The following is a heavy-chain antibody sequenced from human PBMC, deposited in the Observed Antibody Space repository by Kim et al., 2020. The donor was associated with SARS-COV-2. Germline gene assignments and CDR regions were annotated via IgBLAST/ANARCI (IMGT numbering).Heavy chain of an antibody. CDR2: IKEDGSEK. CDR3: GRDYSD. CDR1: GFTFTKYW. J-gene: IGHJ4*02. V-gene: IGHV3-7*01. D-gene: IGHD6-13*01. Sequence: GGSLRLSCVASGFTFTKYWMSWVRQAPEKGLEWVANIKEDGSEKYYVDSVKGRFTISRDNAKNSLYLQMNSLRDEDTAIYFCGRDYSDWGQGTLVTVS.